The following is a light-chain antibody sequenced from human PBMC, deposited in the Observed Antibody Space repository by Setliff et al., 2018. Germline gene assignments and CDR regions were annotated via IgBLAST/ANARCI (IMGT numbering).Light chain of an antibody. CDR2: EVA. J-gene: IGLJ2*01. V-gene: IGLV2-8*01. Sequence: QSALAQPPSASGSPGQSVTISCTGTSSDIGTHKFVSWYQQHPGKAPKLMIYEVAKRPSGVPDRFSGSKSGNTATLTVSGLQADDEADYFCSSYAGSSTLVFGGGTKVTVL. CDR3: SSYAGSSTLV. CDR1: SSDIGTHKF.